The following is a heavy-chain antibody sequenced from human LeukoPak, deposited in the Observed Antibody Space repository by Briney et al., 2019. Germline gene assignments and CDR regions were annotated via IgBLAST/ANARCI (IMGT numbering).Heavy chain of an antibody. V-gene: IGHV3-48*02. CDR2: ISTGSSSI. CDR1: GFPFSSYN. CDR3: ARGSSGWYFFDY. D-gene: IGHD6-19*01. Sequence: GGSLRLSSAASGFPFSSYNMNWVRQAPGKGLEWVSYISTGSSSIYYADSGKGRFTISRDNAENSLYLHVNSLRDDDRAVYYCARGSSGWYFFDYWGQGTLVTVSS. J-gene: IGHJ4*02.